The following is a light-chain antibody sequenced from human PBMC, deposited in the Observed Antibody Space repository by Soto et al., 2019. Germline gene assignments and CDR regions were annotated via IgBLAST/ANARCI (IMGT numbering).Light chain of an antibody. J-gene: IGKJ4*01. CDR3: QQYNTRPVT. CDR1: QRVNSN. V-gene: IGKV3-15*01. Sequence: EIVLTQSPATLSMSPGEGATLSCRASQRVNSNLAWYQEKPGQAPRLLIHGASTRATGIPARFSASGSGTEFTFSISSLQSESLDVYYCQQYNTRPVTCCGGTKLHIK. CDR2: GAS.